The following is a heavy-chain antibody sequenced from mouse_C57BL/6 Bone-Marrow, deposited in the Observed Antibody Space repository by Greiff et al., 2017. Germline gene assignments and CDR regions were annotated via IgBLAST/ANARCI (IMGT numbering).Heavy chain of an antibody. V-gene: IGHV1-64*01. J-gene: IGHJ1*03. Sequence: QVQLQQPGAELVKPGASVKLSCKASGYTFTGYWMHWVKQRPGQGLEWIGMIHPNSGSTKYNEKFKSKATLTVDTSSSTAYMQLSSLTSEESAVYYWARGVEDYGGGGYFDVWGTGTTVTVSS. CDR2: IHPNSGST. D-gene: IGHD2-4*01. CDR3: ARGVEDYGGGGYFDV. CDR1: GYTFTGYW.